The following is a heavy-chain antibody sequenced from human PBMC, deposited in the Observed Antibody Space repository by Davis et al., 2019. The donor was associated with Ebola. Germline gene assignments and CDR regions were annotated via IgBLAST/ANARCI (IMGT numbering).Heavy chain of an antibody. V-gene: IGHV3-30*03. CDR1: GFTFSSYG. CDR2: ISYDGSNK. Sequence: GESLKISCAASGFTFSSYGMHWVRQAPGKGLEWVAVISYDGSNKYYADSVKGRFTISRDNSKNTLYLQMNSLRAEDTAVYYCARLSGPWGQGTLVTVSS. CDR3: ARLSGP. J-gene: IGHJ5*02.